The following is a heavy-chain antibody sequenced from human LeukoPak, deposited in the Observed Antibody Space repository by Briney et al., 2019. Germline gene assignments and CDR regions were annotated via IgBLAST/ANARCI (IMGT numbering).Heavy chain of an antibody. CDR3: ARVDYSSSIYYYYYMDV. D-gene: IGHD6-6*01. Sequence: PSETLSLTCAVYGGSFSGYYWSWIRQPPGKGLEWIGEINHSGSTNYNPSLKSRVTISVDTSKNQFSLKLSSVTAADTAVYYCARVDYSSSIYYYYYMDVWGKGTTVTVSS. V-gene: IGHV4-34*01. J-gene: IGHJ6*03. CDR2: INHSGST. CDR1: GGSFSGYY.